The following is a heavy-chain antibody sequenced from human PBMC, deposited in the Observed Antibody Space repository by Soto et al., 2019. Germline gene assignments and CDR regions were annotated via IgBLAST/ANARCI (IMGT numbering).Heavy chain of an antibody. CDR2: ISYDGSNK. J-gene: IGHJ6*03. CDR3: ADQYWDHYYYYYMDV. V-gene: IGHV3-30*03. Sequence: GGSLRLSCAASGFTFSSYGMHWVRQAPGKGLEWVAVISYDGSNKYYADSVKGRFTISRDNSKNTLYLQMNSLRAEDTAVYYCADQYWDHYYYYYMDVWGKGTTVTVSS. CDR1: GFTFSSYG. D-gene: IGHD1-26*01.